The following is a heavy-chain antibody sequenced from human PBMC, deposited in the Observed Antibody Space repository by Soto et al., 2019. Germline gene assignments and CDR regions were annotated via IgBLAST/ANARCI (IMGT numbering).Heavy chain of an antibody. CDR3: VRHVGETYFDY. CDR1: GFTFSDSA. J-gene: IGHJ4*02. V-gene: IGHV3-73*01. D-gene: IGHD2-21*01. CDR2: IRSKANDYAT. Sequence: GGSLRLSCAASGFTFSDSAIQWVRQASGKGLEWVGRIRSKANDYATAYAASVKGRFTISRDDSKNTAYLQMNSLKTEDTAVYYCVRHVGETYFDYWGQGTLVTVSS.